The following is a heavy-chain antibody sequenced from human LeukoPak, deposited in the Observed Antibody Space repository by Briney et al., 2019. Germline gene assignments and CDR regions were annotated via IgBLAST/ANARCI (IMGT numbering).Heavy chain of an antibody. D-gene: IGHD2-21*01. V-gene: IGHV3-53*01. Sequence: GGSLRLSCAAAGFTVSSNYMSWVRQAPGRGLEWVSVIYRGATTDYADSVKGRFTISRDNSKNTLYLQMNSLRAEDTALYYCARVADTHIFDYWGQGTLVTVSS. J-gene: IGHJ4*02. CDR2: IYRGATT. CDR1: GFTVSSNY. CDR3: ARVADTHIFDY.